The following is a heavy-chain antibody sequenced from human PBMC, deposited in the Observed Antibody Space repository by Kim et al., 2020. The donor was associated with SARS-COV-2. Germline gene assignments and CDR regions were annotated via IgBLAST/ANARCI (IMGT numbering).Heavy chain of an antibody. CDR1: GYTFTSYA. V-gene: IGHV7-4-1*01. J-gene: IGHJ6*02. D-gene: IGHD3-9*01. CDR2: INTNTGNP. CDR3: ARDALRYFDWLLYGYYGMDV. Sequence: ASVKVSCKASGYTFTSYAMNWVRQAPGQGLEWMGWINTNTGNPTYAQGFTGRFVFSLDTSFSTAYLQICSLKAEDTAVYYCARDALRYFDWLLYGYYGMDVWGQGTTVTVSS.